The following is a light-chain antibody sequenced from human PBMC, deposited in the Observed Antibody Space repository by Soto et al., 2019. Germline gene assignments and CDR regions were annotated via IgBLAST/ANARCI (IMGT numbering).Light chain of an antibody. V-gene: IGLV2-14*01. CDR1: SIDVADYNY. Sequence: QSALTQPASVSGSPGQSITISCTGSSIDVADYNYVSWYQQHPGKAPKLIISEVSFRPSGVSNRFSGSKSGNTASLTISGLQTEDEADYYCSSYTNRGTLLFGGGTQLTVL. CDR2: EVS. J-gene: IGLJ2*01. CDR3: SSYTNRGTLL.